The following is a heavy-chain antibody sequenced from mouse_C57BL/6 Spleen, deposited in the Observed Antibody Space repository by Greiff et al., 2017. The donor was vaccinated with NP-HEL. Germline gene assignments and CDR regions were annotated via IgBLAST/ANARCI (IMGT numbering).Heavy chain of an antibody. CDR3: ARRGYWAMDY. J-gene: IGHJ4*01. D-gene: IGHD3-2*02. V-gene: IGHV5-16*01. Sequence: EVKVVESEGGLVQPGSSMKLSCTASGFTFSDYYMAWVRQVPEKGLEWVANINYDGSSTYYLDSLKSRFIISRDNAKNILYLQMSSLKSEDTATYYCARRGYWAMDYWGQGTSVTVSS. CDR2: INYDGSST. CDR1: GFTFSDYY.